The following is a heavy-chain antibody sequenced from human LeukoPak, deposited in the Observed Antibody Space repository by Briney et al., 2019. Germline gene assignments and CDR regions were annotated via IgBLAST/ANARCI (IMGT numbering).Heavy chain of an antibody. J-gene: IGHJ4*02. CDR3: ATYYYDSSGYYLYY. CDR2: IYYSGST. V-gene: IGHV4-31*03. D-gene: IGHD3-22*01. Sequence: SETLSLTCTVSGGSISSGGYYWSWIRQHPGKGLEWIGYIYYSGSTYYNPSLKSRVTISVDTSKNQFSLKLSSVTAADTAVYYCATYYYDSSGYYLYYWGQRTLVTVSS. CDR1: GGSISSGGYY.